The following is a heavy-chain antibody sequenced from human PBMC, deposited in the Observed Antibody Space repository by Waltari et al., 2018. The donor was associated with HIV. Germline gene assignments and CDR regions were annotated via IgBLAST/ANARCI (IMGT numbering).Heavy chain of an antibody. J-gene: IGHJ5*02. CDR1: GYTLTELS. D-gene: IGHD2-15*01. V-gene: IGHV1-24*01. CDR2: FDPEDGET. CDR3: ATDIPRERYCSGGSCYRFDP. Sequence: QVQLVQSGAEVKKPGASVKVSCKVSGYTLTELSMHWVRQAPGKGLEWMGGFDPEDGETIYAQKFQGRVTMTEDTSTDTAYMELSSLRSEDTAVYYCATDIPRERYCSGGSCYRFDPWGQGTLVTVYS.